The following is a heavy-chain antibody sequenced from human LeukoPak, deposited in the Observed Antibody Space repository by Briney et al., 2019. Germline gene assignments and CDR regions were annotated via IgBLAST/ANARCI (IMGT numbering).Heavy chain of an antibody. V-gene: IGHV4-38-2*02. CDR1: GYSISSGYY. D-gene: IGHD6-13*01. CDR3: ARAYFSSWYMNWFDP. Sequence: SETLSLTCTVSGYSISSGYYWGWIRQPPGKGLEWIGNIYHSGNTYYNPSLKSRVTISVDTSKNQFSLKLSSVTAADTAVYYCARAYFSSWYMNWFDPWGQGTLATVSS. CDR2: IYHSGNT. J-gene: IGHJ5*02.